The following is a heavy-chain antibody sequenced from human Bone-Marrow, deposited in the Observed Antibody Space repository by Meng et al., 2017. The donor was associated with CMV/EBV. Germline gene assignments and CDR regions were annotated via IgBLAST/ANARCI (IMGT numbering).Heavy chain of an antibody. Sequence: ASVKVSCKASGYTFTSYGISWVRQAPGQELEWMGWISAYNGNTNYAQKLQGRVTMTTDTSTSTAYMELRSLRSDDTAVYYCARDLQRYCSSTSCYTYDYWGQGTLVTVSS. V-gene: IGHV1-18*01. D-gene: IGHD2-2*02. CDR1: GYTFTSYG. CDR3: ARDLQRYCSSTSCYTYDY. J-gene: IGHJ4*02. CDR2: ISAYNGNT.